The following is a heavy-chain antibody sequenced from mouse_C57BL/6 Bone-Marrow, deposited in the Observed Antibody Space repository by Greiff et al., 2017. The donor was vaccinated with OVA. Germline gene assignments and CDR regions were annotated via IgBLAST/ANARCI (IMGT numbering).Heavy chain of an antibody. CDR3: ERGYY. V-gene: IGHV1-80*01. CDR2: ICPGDGDT. J-gene: IGHJ2*01. Sequence: VQLQQSGAELVKPGASVEISCTASGYAFSSYWMNWVKQRPGKGLEWIGQICPGDGDTNYNGKFKGKATLTADKTSSTAYMQLIRCASEDSAVYFSERGYYWGQGTTLTVSS. CDR1: GYAFSSYW.